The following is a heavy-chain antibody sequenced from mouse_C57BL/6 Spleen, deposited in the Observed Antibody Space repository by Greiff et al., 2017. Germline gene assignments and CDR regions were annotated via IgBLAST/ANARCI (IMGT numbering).Heavy chain of an antibody. CDR3: ASRRWYFDV. J-gene: IGHJ1*03. V-gene: IGHV1-69*01. Sequence: VQLQQSGAELVMPGASVKLSCKASGYTFTSYWMHWVKQRPGQGLEWIGEIDPSDSYTNYNQKFKGKSTLTVDKSSSTAYMQLSSLTSEDSAVXYCASRRWYFDVWGTGTTVTVSS. CDR2: IDPSDSYT. CDR1: GYTFTSYW.